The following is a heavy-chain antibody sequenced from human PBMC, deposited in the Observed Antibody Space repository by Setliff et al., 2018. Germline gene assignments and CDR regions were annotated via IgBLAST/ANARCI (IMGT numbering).Heavy chain of an antibody. CDR3: ARPRKSYSSGWYRNGDAFDI. D-gene: IGHD6-19*01. V-gene: IGHV3-7*03. Sequence: GSLRLSCAASGFTFSTYWMSWVRQAPGKGLEWVANIKQDGSEKYYVDSVKGRFSISRDNAKNSLYLQMNSLRAEDTAVYYCARPRKSYSSGWYRNGDAFDIWGQGTLVTVSS. CDR2: IKQDGSEK. J-gene: IGHJ3*02. CDR1: GFTFSTYW.